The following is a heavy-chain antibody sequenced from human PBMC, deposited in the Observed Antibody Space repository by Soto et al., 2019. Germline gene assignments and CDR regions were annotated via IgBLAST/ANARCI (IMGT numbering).Heavy chain of an antibody. CDR3: AKGRVPRAYCSGGSCYLADY. Sequence: GGSQRLSYAASGFTFSSYGMHWVRQAPGKGLEWVAVISYDGSNKYYADSVKGRFTISRDNSKNTLYLQMNSLRAEDTAVYYCAKGRVPRAYCSGGSCYLADYWGQGTLVTVSS. CDR1: GFTFSSYG. D-gene: IGHD2-15*01. J-gene: IGHJ4*02. CDR2: ISYDGSNK. V-gene: IGHV3-30*18.